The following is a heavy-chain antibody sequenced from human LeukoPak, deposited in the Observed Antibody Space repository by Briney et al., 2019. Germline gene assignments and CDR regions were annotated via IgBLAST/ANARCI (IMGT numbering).Heavy chain of an antibody. CDR1: GGSISSSNW. CDR2: IYHSGST. V-gene: IGHV4-4*02. Sequence: SGTLSLTCAVSGGSISSSNWWSWVRQPPGKGLEWIGEIYHSGSTNYNPSLKSRVTISVDRSKNQFSLKLSSVTAADTAVYYCARETRVVTAASLGVGAFDIWGQGTMVTVSS. J-gene: IGHJ3*02. CDR3: ARETRVVTAASLGVGAFDI. D-gene: IGHD3-3*01.